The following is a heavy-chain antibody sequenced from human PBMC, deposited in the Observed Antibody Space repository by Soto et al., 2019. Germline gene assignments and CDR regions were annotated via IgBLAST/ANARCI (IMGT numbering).Heavy chain of an antibody. D-gene: IGHD5-18*01. CDR1: GGTFSTYA. V-gene: IGHV1-69*12. J-gene: IGHJ4*02. CDR3: ASGIQLWLRRINNGYSG. CDR2: IIPMFGTA. Sequence: QVQLVQSGAAVKKPESSVKVSCKAPGGTFSTYAISWVRQAPGQGPEWMGGIIPMFGTANYAQRFQDRVTITADESTNTVYMELSSLRSEDTAVYFCASGIQLWLRRINNGYSGWGQGTLVTVSS.